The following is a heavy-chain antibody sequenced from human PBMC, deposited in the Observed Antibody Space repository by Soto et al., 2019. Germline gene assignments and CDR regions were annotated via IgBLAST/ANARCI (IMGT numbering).Heavy chain of an antibody. CDR3: AKTSSGWYRGIDF. CDR2: ITAGGEGT. CDR1: GFIFSTYA. D-gene: IGHD6-19*01. V-gene: IGHV3-23*01. Sequence: GGSLRLSCAASGFIFSTYAMSWVRQAPGKGLEWVSTITAGGEGTYYAASVRGRFTISRDTSKNKVYLQMNSLRAEDTALYFCAKTSSGWYRGIDFWGQGALVTVSS. J-gene: IGHJ4*02.